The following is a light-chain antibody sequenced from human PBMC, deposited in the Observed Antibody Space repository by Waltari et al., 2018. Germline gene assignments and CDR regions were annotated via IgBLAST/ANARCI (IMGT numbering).Light chain of an antibody. Sequence: QTVVTQEPSLSVSTGGTVTLTCALSSGSVSSTSYHTWYQHTPGQPPRTLVYKGISRSSGVPDRFSGSILGNTAALTLTGAQADDESDYYCSMYMGSGVWVFGGGTKLTVL. V-gene: IGLV8-61*01. CDR2: KGI. J-gene: IGLJ3*02. CDR1: SGSVSSTSY. CDR3: SMYMGSGVWV.